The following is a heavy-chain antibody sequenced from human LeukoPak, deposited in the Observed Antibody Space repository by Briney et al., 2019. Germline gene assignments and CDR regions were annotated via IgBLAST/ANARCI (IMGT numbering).Heavy chain of an antibody. J-gene: IGHJ5*02. D-gene: IGHD5-12*01. Sequence: GGSLRLSCAASGFIFTTYWMGWVRQAPGKGLEWVAHINIDGNEKFYVDSVRGRFTISRDNAENSLLLQMNNLRAEDTAVYYCAKDPVATTASSWGQGTLVTVSS. CDR2: INIDGNEK. CDR3: AKDPVATTASS. V-gene: IGHV3-7*03. CDR1: GFIFTTYW.